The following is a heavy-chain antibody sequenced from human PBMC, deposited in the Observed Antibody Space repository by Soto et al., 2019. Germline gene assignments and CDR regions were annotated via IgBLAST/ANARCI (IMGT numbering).Heavy chain of an antibody. CDR3: EKGLRSGSGSYYNRYYDY. Sequence: GGSLRLSCAASGFIFTNHSMSWVRQAPGKGLEWVSSLSDSGSTTYYADFVKGRFTISRDNSKNTPYLPMNSLRGEDTAVYYCEKGLRSGSGSYYNRYYDYWGQGTQVTVSS. J-gene: IGHJ4*02. CDR2: LSDSGSTT. V-gene: IGHV3-23*01. D-gene: IGHD3-10*01. CDR1: GFIFTNHS.